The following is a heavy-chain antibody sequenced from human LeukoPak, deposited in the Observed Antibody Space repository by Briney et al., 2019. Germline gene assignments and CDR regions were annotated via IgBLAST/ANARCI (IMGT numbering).Heavy chain of an antibody. D-gene: IGHD3-22*01. V-gene: IGHV4-34*12. J-gene: IGHJ5*02. CDR3: ARQDYRDSSGHNWFDP. CDR1: GGSFSNYY. Sequence: SETQSLTCAVYGGSFSNYYWSWIRQPPGKGLEWIGEIIPSGSINYNPSLKSRVAISVDTSQNQFSLKLSSVTAADTAVYYCARQDYRDSSGHNWFDPWGQGTQVTVSS. CDR2: IIPSGSI.